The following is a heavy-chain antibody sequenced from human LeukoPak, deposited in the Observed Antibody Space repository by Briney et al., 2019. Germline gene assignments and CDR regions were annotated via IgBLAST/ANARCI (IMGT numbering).Heavy chain of an antibody. V-gene: IGHV3-33*01. CDR2: IWYDGSNK. J-gene: IGHJ4*02. CDR3: AREITMVRGVIFYRFFDY. D-gene: IGHD3-10*01. Sequence: QPGRSLRLSCAASGYTFSSYGMHWVRQAPGKGLEWVAVIWYDGSNKYYADSVKGRFTISRDNSKNTLYLQMNSLRAEDTAVYYCAREITMVRGVIFYRFFDYWGQGTLVTVSS. CDR1: GYTFSSYG.